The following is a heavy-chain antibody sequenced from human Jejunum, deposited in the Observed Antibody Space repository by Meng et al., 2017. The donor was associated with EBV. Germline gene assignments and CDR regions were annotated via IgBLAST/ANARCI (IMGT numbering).Heavy chain of an antibody. Sequence: QITLKESGPTLVKPTQTLTLTCSFSGSSLTTTGVGVGWIRQPPGKALEWLAVIHWNDHEDCSPSLKSRLTIAKDTSKNQVVLTMTNMDPVDTATYYCAHRQNWNYDYWGQGTLVTVSS. CDR3: AHRQNWNYDY. CDR1: GSSLTTTGVG. D-gene: IGHD1-7*01. J-gene: IGHJ4*02. V-gene: IGHV2-5*01. CDR2: IHWNDHE.